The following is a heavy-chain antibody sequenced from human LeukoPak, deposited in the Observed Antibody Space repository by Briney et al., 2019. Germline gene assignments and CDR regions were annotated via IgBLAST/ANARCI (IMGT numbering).Heavy chain of an antibody. J-gene: IGHJ4*02. V-gene: IGHV3-23*01. D-gene: IGHD3-22*01. CDR1: GFSFSSYA. CDR2: ISGSGGST. Sequence: GGSLRLSCAASGFSFSSYAMSWVRQAPGKGLEWVSAISGSGGSTYYADSVKGRFTISRDNSKNTLYLQMNSLRAEDTAVYYCAKAVDNYYDSSGPYYFDYWGQGTLVTVSS. CDR3: AKAVDNYYDSSGPYYFDY.